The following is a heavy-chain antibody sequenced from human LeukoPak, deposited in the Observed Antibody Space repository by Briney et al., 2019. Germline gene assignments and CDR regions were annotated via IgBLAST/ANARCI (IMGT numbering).Heavy chain of an antibody. Sequence: ASVKVSCKASGYTFTSYGIGWVRQAPGQGLQWMGWISTYSGKTNYPQRNQGRVIMTTDKSTSTVYMEVRSLRSDDTAVYYCARDVWELRDYYYGMDVWGQGTTVTVSS. CDR1: GYTFTSYG. J-gene: IGHJ6*02. V-gene: IGHV1-18*01. CDR2: ISTYSGKT. CDR3: ARDVWELRDYYYGMDV. D-gene: IGHD1-26*01.